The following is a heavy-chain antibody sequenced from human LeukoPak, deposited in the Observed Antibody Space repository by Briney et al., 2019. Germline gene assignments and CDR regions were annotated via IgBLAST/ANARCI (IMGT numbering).Heavy chain of an antibody. CDR2: IIPIFGTA. V-gene: IGHV1-69*13. D-gene: IGHD1-26*01. J-gene: IGHJ4*02. CDR1: GGTFSSYA. Sequence: SVKVSCKASGGTFSSYAISWVRQAPGQGLGWMGRIIPIFGTANYAQKFQGRVTITADESTSTAYMELSSLRSEDTAVYYCARDYSGSYSFDYWGQGTLVTVSS. CDR3: ARDYSGSYSFDY.